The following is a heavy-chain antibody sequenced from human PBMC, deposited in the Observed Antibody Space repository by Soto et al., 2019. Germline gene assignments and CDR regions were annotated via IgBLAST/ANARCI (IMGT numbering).Heavy chain of an antibody. J-gene: IGHJ4*02. V-gene: IGHV1-18*04. CDR1: GYAFTSYG. Sequence: ASVKVSCKASGYAFTSYGISFLRQAPGQALEWMGWISVYNGNTNYAQKFQGRVNMTTDTSTNTVYMELRSLTAEDTAVYYCAKGSEFSNSYTLDFDFWGQGALVTVSS. CDR3: AKGSEFSNSYTLDFDF. CDR2: ISVYNGNT. D-gene: IGHD6-6*01.